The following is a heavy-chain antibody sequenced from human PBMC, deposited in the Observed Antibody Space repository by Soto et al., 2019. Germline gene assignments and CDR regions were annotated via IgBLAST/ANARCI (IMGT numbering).Heavy chain of an antibody. V-gene: IGHV4-59*08. CDR3: ARRYGYSFDY. CDR2: IYYSGST. D-gene: IGHD1-1*01. CDR1: GGSISSYY. Sequence: SETLSLTCTVSGGSISSYYWRWIRQHPGKGLEWIGYIYYSGSTNYNPSLKSRVTISVDTSKNQFSLKLSSVTAADTAVYYCARRYGYSFDYWGQGTLVTVSS. J-gene: IGHJ4*02.